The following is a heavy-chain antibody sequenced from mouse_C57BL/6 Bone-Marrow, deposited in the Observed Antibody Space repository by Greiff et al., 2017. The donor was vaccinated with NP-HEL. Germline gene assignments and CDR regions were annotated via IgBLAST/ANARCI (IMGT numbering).Heavy chain of an antibody. D-gene: IGHD1-1*01. V-gene: IGHV1-54*01. CDR3: ARSRGTTVVNFDY. Sequence: QVQLKESGAELVRPGTSVKVSCKASGYAFTNYLIEWVKQRPGQGLEWIGVINPGSGGTNYNEKFKGKATLTADKSSSTAYMQLSSLTSEDSAVYFCARSRGTTVVNFDYWGQGTTLTVSS. J-gene: IGHJ2*01. CDR1: GYAFTNYL. CDR2: INPGSGGT.